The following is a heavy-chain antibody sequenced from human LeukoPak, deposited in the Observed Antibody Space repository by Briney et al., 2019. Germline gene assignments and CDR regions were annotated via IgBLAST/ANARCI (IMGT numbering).Heavy chain of an antibody. CDR2: ISYDGSNK. CDR1: GFTFSSYA. Sequence: PGRSLRLSCAASGFTFSSYAMHWVRQAPGKGLEWVAVISYDGSNKYYADSVKGRFTISRDNAKNSLSLQMNSLRAEDTALYYCAKDKVEGRNQWLGLFDYWGQGTLVTVSS. CDR3: AKDKVEGRNQWLGLFDY. D-gene: IGHD6-19*01. V-gene: IGHV3-30-3*01. J-gene: IGHJ4*02.